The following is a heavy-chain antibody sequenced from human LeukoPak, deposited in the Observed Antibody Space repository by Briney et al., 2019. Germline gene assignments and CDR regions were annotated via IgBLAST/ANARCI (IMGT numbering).Heavy chain of an antibody. CDR2: IYSGGTT. J-gene: IGHJ4*02. CDR3: ARSSERKYYFDY. V-gene: IGHV3-53*01. D-gene: IGHD3-22*01. CDR1: GFTVSGNY. Sequence: GGSLRLSCAASGFTVSGNYMSWVRQAPGKGLEWVSLIYSGGTTYYADSMKGRFTISRDNSKNTLYLQMNSLRAEDTAVYYCARSSERKYYFDYWGQGTLVTVSS.